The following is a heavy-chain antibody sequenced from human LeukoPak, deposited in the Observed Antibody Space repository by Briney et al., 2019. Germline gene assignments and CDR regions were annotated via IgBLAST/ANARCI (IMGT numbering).Heavy chain of an antibody. Sequence: GASVKVSCKASGYTFTSYYMHWVRQAPGQGLEWMGWINPNSGGTNYAQKFQGRVTMTRDTSISTAYMELSRLRSDDTAVYYCARIYVGATMSGVDIWGQGTMVTVSS. D-gene: IGHD1-26*01. V-gene: IGHV1-2*02. CDR1: GYTFTSYY. CDR3: ARIYVGATMSGVDI. CDR2: INPNSGGT. J-gene: IGHJ3*02.